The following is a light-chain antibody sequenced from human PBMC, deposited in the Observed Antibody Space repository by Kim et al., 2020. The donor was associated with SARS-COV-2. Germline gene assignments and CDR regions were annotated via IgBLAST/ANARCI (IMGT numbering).Light chain of an antibody. CDR2: TAS. CDR1: QGISSL. Sequence: DILLTQSPPFLSASVGDRVTITCRASQGISSLLAWYQQKPGKAPKLLIHTASTLQSGVPSRFSGGGSGTEFTLTISSLQPEDFVTYYCQQRHSYPITFGQGTRLEIK. V-gene: IGKV1-9*01. J-gene: IGKJ5*01. CDR3: QQRHSYPIT.